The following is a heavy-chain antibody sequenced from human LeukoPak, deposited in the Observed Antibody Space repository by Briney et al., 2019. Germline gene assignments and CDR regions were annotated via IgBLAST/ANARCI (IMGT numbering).Heavy chain of an antibody. V-gene: IGHV4-61*02. CDR3: ARGPYSGYDEFDY. CDR2: IYTSGST. J-gene: IGHJ4*02. D-gene: IGHD5-12*01. CDR1: GGSISSSSYY. Sequence: PSETLSLTCTVSGGSISSSSYYWGWIRQPPGKGLEWIGRIYTSGSTNYNPSLKSRVTISVDTSKNQFSLKLSSVTAADTAVYYCARGPYSGYDEFDYWGQGTLVTVSS.